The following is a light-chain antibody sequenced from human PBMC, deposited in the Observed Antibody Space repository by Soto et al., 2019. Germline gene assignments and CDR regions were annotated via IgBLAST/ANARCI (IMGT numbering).Light chain of an antibody. CDR2: GAS. CDR1: QSVTSN. J-gene: IGKJ1*01. CDR3: QQYNNWPPDGT. Sequence: EIVMTQSPATLSVSPGERATLSCRASQSVTSNLAWYQQKPGQAPRLLIYGASTRAAGISGRFSGSGSGTEFTLTISSLQSEDFAVYYCQQYNNWPPDGTFGQGTRVEIK. V-gene: IGKV3-15*01.